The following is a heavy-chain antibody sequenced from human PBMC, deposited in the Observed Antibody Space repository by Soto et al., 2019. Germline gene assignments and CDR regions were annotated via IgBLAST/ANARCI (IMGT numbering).Heavy chain of an antibody. CDR1: GFIFRSHA. Sequence: EVQLLESGGGLVQPGGSLRLSCAASGFIFRSHAISWVRQAPGQGLEWISTLSGNGENTYYADSVKGQLTISRDNSKNTVYLQMNNLRVEDTAVYYCAKDRLYSSLWFPHPLYGMDVWGQGATVTVSS. J-gene: IGHJ6*02. D-gene: IGHD6-19*01. CDR2: LSGNGENT. V-gene: IGHV3-23*01. CDR3: AKDRLYSSLWFPHPLYGMDV.